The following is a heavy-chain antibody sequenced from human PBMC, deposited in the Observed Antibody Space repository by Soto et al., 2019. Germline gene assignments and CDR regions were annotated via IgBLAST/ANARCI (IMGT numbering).Heavy chain of an antibody. D-gene: IGHD3-22*01. J-gene: IGHJ4*02. Sequence: QVQLQQWGAGLLKPSETLSLTCAVYGGSFSDYSWTWIRQPPGKGLEWIGEINDSGSTNYTPSLERRVTISRDTSKNRFSLKLSSVTAADTAVYDCARGSHKLHSYDSSGFYHYVDYWGQGSLVTVSS. CDR2: INDSGST. V-gene: IGHV4-34*01. CDR1: GGSFSDYS. CDR3: ARGSHKLHSYDSSGFYHYVDY.